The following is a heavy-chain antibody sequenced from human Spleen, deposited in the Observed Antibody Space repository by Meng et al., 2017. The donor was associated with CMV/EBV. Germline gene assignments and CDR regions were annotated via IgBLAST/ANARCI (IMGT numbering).Heavy chain of an antibody. V-gene: IGHV3-49*04. CDR2: IRSKAYGGTT. CDR3: TRVSYIVVVPAAIRNWFDP. Sequence: SLRLSCTASGFTFGDYAMSWVRQAPGKGLEWVGFIRSKAYGGTTEYAASVKGRFTISRDDSKSIAYLQMNSLKTEDTAVYYCTRVSYIVVVPAAIRNWFDPWGQGTLVTVSS. CDR1: GFTFGDYA. J-gene: IGHJ5*02. D-gene: IGHD2-2*01.